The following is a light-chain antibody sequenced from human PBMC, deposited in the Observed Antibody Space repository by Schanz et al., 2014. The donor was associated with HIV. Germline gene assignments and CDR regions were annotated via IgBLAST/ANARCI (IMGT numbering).Light chain of an antibody. V-gene: IGLV2-11*01. CDR3: QSYDSSLRVVV. J-gene: IGLJ2*01. Sequence: QSALTQPRSVSGSPGQSVTISCAGTSSDVGDYNYVSWYQQHPGKAPKLMIYYVTKRPSGVPDRISGSRSATSASLAITGLQAEDEADYYCQSYDSSLRVVVFGGGTKVTVL. CDR2: YVT. CDR1: SSDVGDYNY.